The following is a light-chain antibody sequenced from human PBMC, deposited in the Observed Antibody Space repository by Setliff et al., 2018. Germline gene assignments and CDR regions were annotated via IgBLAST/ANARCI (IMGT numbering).Light chain of an antibody. CDR1: SSDVGFYNY. J-gene: IGLJ1*01. Sequence: QSALTQPPSASGSPGQSVTVSCTGTSSDVGFYNYVFWYQQHPGKAPKLMIYEVTKRPSGVPDRFSGSKSGNTASLTVSGLLAEDEADYYCTSYAGSNNFVFGSGTKVTVL. V-gene: IGLV2-8*01. CDR2: EVT. CDR3: TSYAGSNNFV.